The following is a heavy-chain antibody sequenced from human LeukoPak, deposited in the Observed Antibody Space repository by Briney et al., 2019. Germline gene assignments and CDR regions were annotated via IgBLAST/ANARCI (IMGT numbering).Heavy chain of an antibody. V-gene: IGHV3-21*01. J-gene: IGHJ4*02. CDR2: ISSSSYR. Sequence: GGSLRLSCEASGFTFSSYNMNWVRQAPGKGLEWVSSISSSSYRYYADSVKGRFTIPRDNAKNSLHLQMNSLRAEDTAVYYCMSYAGRSDDYWGQGTLVTVSS. CDR1: GFTFSSYN. D-gene: IGHD3-16*01. CDR3: MSYAGRSDDY.